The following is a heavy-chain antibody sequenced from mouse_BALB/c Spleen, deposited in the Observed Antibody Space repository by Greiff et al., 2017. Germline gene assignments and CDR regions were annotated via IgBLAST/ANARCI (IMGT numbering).Heavy chain of an antibody. CDR1: GFTFSSFG. CDR3: ARSLITTVVAPFDY. Sequence: DVKLVESGGGLVQPGGSRKLSCAASGFTFSSFGMHWVRQAPEKGLEWVAYISSGSSTIYYADTVKGRFTISRDNPKNTLFLQMTSLRSEDTAMYYCARSLITTVVAPFDYWGQGTTLTVSS. CDR2: ISSGSSTI. V-gene: IGHV5-17*02. J-gene: IGHJ2*01. D-gene: IGHD1-1*01.